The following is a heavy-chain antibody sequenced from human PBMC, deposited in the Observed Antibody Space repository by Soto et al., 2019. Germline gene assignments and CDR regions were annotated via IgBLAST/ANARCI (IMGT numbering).Heavy chain of an antibody. V-gene: IGHV1-18*01. J-gene: IGHJ5*02. CDR1: GYTFTSYV. CDR2: ISAYNGNT. Sequence: ASVKVSCKASGYTFTSYVISWVRQAPGQGLEWMGWISAYNGNTNYAQKLQGRVTMTTDTSTSTAYMELRSLRSDDTAVYYCARRVSSAGWFDPWGQGTLVTVSS. CDR3: ARRVSSAGWFDP. D-gene: IGHD6-6*01.